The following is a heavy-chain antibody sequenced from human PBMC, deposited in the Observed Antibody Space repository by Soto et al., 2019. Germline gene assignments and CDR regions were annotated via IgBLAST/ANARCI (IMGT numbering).Heavy chain of an antibody. V-gene: IGHV4-30-2*01. CDR1: GGSISSGGYS. J-gene: IGHJ4*02. Sequence: SETLSLTCAVSGGSISSGGYSWSLVRQPPGKGLEWIGDIYHSGSTYYNPSLKSRVTISVDKSKNQFPLKLSSVTAADTAVYNCARVAGTLDYWGQGTLVTVSS. CDR2: IYHSGST. CDR3: ARVAGTLDY. D-gene: IGHD2-15*01.